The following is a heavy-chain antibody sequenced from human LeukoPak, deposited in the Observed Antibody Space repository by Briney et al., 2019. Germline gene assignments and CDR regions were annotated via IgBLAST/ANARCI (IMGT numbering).Heavy chain of an antibody. CDR3: ASSSASHDAFDI. Sequence: SETLSLTCTVSGGSISSGGYYWSWIRQHPGKGLEWIGYIYYSGSTYHNPSLKSRVTISVDTSKNQFSLKLSSVTAADTAVYYCASSSASHDAFDIWGQGTMVTVSS. CDR2: IYYSGST. CDR1: GGSISSGGYY. V-gene: IGHV4-31*03. J-gene: IGHJ3*02.